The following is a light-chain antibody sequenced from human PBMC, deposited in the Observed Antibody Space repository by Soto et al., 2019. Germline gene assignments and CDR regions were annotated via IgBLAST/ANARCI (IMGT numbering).Light chain of an antibody. Sequence: QSVLTQLASMSGSRGQSITISCAGASSDIGRYNFVSWYQHHPGKAPKLIIYEATKRPSGVSYRFSGSKSGNTASLTISGLQAEDEADYYCTSYTITSPYVFGTGTKLTVL. J-gene: IGLJ1*01. CDR2: EAT. CDR3: TSYTITSPYV. CDR1: SSDIGRYNF. V-gene: IGLV2-14*01.